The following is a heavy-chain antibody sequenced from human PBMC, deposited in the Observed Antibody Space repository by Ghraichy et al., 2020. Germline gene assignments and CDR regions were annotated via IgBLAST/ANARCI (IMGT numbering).Heavy chain of an antibody. CDR1: GGSISNSSYY. Sequence: SETLSLTCTVSGGSISNSSYYWGWIRQPPGKGLEWIGSIYYSGSTYYNPSLKSRVTISVDTSKNQFSLKLSSVTAADTAVYYCARQPRRSNWFDPWGQGTLVTVSS. CDR2: IYYSGST. CDR3: ARQPRRSNWFDP. J-gene: IGHJ5*02. V-gene: IGHV4-39*01.